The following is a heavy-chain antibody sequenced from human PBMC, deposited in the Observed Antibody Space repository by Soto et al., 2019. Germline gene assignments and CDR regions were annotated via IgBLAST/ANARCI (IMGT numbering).Heavy chain of an antibody. V-gene: IGHV4-34*01. CDR1: GLSLRGYY. CDR2: INHSGSS. Sequence: SETLSLTCAVYGLSLRGYYWSWVRQPPGKGLEWIGEINHSGSSNYNTSLESRLTISIDTSKNQFSLKLTSVTAADTAVYYCARARATIAAAAIFDCWGQGTLVTVSS. J-gene: IGHJ4*02. CDR3: ARARATIAAAAIFDC. D-gene: IGHD6-13*01.